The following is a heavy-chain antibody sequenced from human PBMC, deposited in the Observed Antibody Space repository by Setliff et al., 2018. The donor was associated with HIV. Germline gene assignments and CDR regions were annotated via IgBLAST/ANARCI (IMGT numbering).Heavy chain of an antibody. CDR3: ARFYGSYDRGGFAS. V-gene: IGHV5-51*01. D-gene: IGHD3-16*01. Sequence: GESLKISCKGSGYSFITYWIGWVRQRPGEGLEWMGIMNPDGSNNRYSPSFQGQVTISVDESISTAYLQWISLKASDTAFYYCARFYGSYDRGGFASWGQGTKVTVSS. CDR1: GYSFITYW. J-gene: IGHJ3*02. CDR2: MNPDGSNN.